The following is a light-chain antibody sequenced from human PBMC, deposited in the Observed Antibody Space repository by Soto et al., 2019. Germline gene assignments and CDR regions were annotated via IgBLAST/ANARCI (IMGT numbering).Light chain of an antibody. V-gene: IGKV3-15*01. J-gene: IGKJ4*01. CDR1: QSVGSN. CDR2: GAS. CDR3: QQYKNWPPLT. Sequence: EIVLTQSPATLSVSPGERATLSCRASQSVGSNLAWYQQKPGQAPRLLIYGASTRATGIPARFSGSGSGTEFTLIISSLQSADFAVYYCQQYKNWPPLTFGGGTKVEIK.